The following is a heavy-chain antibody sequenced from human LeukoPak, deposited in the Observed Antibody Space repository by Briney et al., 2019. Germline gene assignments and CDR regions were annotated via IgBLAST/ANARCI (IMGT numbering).Heavy chain of an antibody. J-gene: IGHJ5*02. V-gene: IGHV4-39*01. CDR2: IYYSGST. D-gene: IGHD4-17*01. CDR3: ARLGASVTTLSWFDP. CDR1: GGSFSSYY. Sequence: SETLSLTCAVYGGSFSSYYWGWIRQPPGKGLEWIGSIYYSGSTYYNPSLKSRVTISIDTSKNQFSLKLSSVTAADTAVYYCARLGASVTTLSWFDPWGQGTLVTVSS.